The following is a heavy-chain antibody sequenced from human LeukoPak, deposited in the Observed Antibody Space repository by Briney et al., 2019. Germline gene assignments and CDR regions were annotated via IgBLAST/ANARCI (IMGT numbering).Heavy chain of an antibody. CDR2: IIPIFGTA. D-gene: IGHD3-22*01. CDR3: ARAPRYYDSSGYYRDYFDY. V-gene: IGHV1-69*05. J-gene: IGHJ4*02. Sequence: ASVKVSCKASGGTFISYAISWVRQAPGQGLEWMGRIIPIFGTANYAQKFQGRVTITTDESTSTAYMELSSLRSEDTAVYYCARAPRYYDSSGYYRDYFDYWGQGTLVTVSS. CDR1: GGTFISYA.